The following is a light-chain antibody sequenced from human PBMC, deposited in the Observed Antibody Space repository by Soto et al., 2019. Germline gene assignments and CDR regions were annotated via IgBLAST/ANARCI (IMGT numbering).Light chain of an antibody. V-gene: IGKV3D-15*01. Sequence: EIVMTQSPATLSVSPGERATLSCRASQSVSSNLAWYQQKPDQAPRLLIYGASTRATAIPARFSGSGSGTDFTLTVSSLQPEDFAVYYCQHDYNLLTFGGGTKVDIK. CDR3: QHDYNLLT. J-gene: IGKJ4*01. CDR2: GAS. CDR1: QSVSSN.